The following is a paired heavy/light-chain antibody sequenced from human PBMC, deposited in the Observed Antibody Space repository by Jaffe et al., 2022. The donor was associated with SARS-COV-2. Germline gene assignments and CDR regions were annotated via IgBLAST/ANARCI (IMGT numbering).Heavy chain of an antibody. CDR3: ARDYDILTGYYNYYYSYMGV. J-gene: IGHJ6*03. Sequence: QVQLVQSGAEVKKPGASVKVSCKASGYTFTNYGISWVRQAPGQGLEWMGWISAYNGNTHYAQKLQGRVTMTTDTSTRTAYMELRSLRSDDTAVYYCARDYDILTGYYNYYYSYMGVWGKGTTVTVSS. V-gene: IGHV1-18*01. D-gene: IGHD3-9*01. CDR1: GYTFTNYG. CDR2: ISAYNGNT.
Light chain of an antibody. Sequence: DIQMTQSPSTLSASVGDRVTITCRASQSISSWLAWYQQKPGKAPKLLIYKASSLESGVPSRFSGSGSGTEFTLTISSLQPDDFATYYCQQYNSYPITFGPGTKVDIK. J-gene: IGKJ3*01. CDR1: QSISSW. CDR3: QQYNSYPIT. CDR2: KAS. V-gene: IGKV1-5*03.